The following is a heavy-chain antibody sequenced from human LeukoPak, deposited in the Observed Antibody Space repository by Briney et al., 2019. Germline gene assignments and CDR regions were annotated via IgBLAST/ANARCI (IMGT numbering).Heavy chain of an antibody. CDR2: IRQDGSEE. D-gene: IGHD3-22*01. J-gene: IGHJ4*02. CDR1: GFTFSSYW. V-gene: IGHV3-7*01. CDR3: ARDGDDSSGYYGDY. Sequence: PGGSLRLSCAASGFTFSSYWMSWVRQAPGKGLEWVANIRQDGSEEFYVDSVKGRFTIPRDNAKNSLYLQMNSLRAEDTAVYYCARDGDDSSGYYGDYWGQGTLVTVSS.